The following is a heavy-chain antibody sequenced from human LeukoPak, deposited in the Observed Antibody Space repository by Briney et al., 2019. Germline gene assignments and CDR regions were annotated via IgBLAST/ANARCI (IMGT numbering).Heavy chain of an antibody. Sequence: GGSLRLSCAASGFTFSSYAMHWVRRAPGKGLEWVAVISYDGRNKYDADSVKGRFTISRDNSKNTLFLQMNSLRADDTAVYYCARGLEEQWLTTDYWGQGTLVTVSS. CDR3: ARGLEEQWLTTDY. CDR1: GFTFSSYA. V-gene: IGHV3-30*04. J-gene: IGHJ4*02. CDR2: ISYDGRNK. D-gene: IGHD6-19*01.